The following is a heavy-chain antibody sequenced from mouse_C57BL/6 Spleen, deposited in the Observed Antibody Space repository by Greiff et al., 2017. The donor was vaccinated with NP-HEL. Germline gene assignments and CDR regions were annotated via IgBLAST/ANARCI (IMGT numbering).Heavy chain of an antibody. CDR3: ARDYDGGFDY. CDR1: GYTFTEYT. CDR2: FYPGSGSI. Sequence: VQLQQSGAELVKPGASVKLSCKASGYTFTEYTIHWVKQRSGQGLEWIGWFYPGSGSIKYNEKFKDKATLTVDKSSSTAYMQLSSLTSEDSAVYYCARDYDGGFDYWGQGTTLTVSS. V-gene: IGHV1-62-2*01. D-gene: IGHD2-4*01. J-gene: IGHJ2*01.